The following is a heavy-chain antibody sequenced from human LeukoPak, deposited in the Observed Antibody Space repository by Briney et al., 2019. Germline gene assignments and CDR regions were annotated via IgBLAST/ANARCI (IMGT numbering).Heavy chain of an antibody. CDR2: IYYSGST. D-gene: IGHD2-2*01. J-gene: IGHJ6*03. Sequence: PSETLSLTCTVSGGSITNYYWSWIRQPPGKGLEWIGYIYYSGSTNYNPSLERRVTISVDTSKNQFSLKLSSVTAADTAVYYCARFGGYCSSTSCPRRYYMDVWGKGTTVTVSS. CDR3: ARFGGYCSSTSCPRRYYMDV. V-gene: IGHV4-59*01. CDR1: GGSITNYY.